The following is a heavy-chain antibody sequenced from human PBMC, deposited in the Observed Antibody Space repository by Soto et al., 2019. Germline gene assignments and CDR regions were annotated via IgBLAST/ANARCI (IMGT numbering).Heavy chain of an antibody. CDR1: GFTFSSYA. J-gene: IGHJ4*02. Sequence: EVQLLESGGGLVQPGGSLRLSCAAPGFTFSSYAMRWVRQAPVKGLEWVSAISGSGGSTYYADSVKGRFTISRDNSQNTLYLQMNSLRAEDTAVYYCARRGSGSYYDYWGQGTLVTVSS. D-gene: IGHD1-26*01. CDR3: ARRGSGSYYDY. CDR2: ISGSGGST. V-gene: IGHV3-23*01.